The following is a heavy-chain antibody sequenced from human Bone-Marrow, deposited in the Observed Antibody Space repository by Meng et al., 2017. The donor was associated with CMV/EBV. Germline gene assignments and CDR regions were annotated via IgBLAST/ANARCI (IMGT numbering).Heavy chain of an antibody. CDR2: IYYSGST. CDR3: ARGFTMIVG. V-gene: IGHV4-39*07. J-gene: IGHJ4*02. Sequence: SETLSLTCTVSGGSISSSSYYWGWIRQPPGKGPEWIGSIYYSGSTYYNPSLKSRVTISVDTSKNQFSLKLSSVTAADTAVYYCARGFTMIVGWGQGTLVTVSS. D-gene: IGHD3-22*01. CDR1: GGSISSSSYY.